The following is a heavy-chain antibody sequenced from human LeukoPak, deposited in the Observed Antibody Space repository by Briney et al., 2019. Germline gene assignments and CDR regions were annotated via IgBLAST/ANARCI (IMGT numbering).Heavy chain of an antibody. J-gene: IGHJ5*02. Sequence: SETLSLTCTVSGGSISSNNYYWGWIRQPPGKGLEWIGSIYYSGSTYYNPSLKSRVTISVDTSKNQFSLKLSSVTAADTAVYYCARHSTTGWFDPWGQGTLVTVSS. CDR2: IYYSGST. D-gene: IGHD1-7*01. CDR3: ARHSTTGWFDP. CDR1: GGSISSNNYY. V-gene: IGHV4-39*01.